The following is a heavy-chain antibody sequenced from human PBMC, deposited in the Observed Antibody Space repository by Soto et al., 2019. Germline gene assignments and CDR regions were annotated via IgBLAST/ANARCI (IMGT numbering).Heavy chain of an antibody. CDR1: GFTFSSYG. CDR2: ISYDGSNK. D-gene: IGHD6-19*01. V-gene: IGHV3-30*18. Sequence: QVQLVESGGGVVQPGRSLRLSCAASGFTFSSYGMHWVRQAPGKGLEWEAVISYDGSNKYYADSVKGRFTISRDNSKNTLYLQMNSLRAEDTAVYYCAKGLPGYSSGWTFDYWGQGTLVTVSS. CDR3: AKGLPGYSSGWTFDY. J-gene: IGHJ4*02.